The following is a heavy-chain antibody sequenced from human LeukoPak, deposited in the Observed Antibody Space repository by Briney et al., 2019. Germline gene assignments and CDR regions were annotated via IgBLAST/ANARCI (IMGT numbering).Heavy chain of an antibody. CDR1: GFIFNTYS. V-gene: IGHV3-21*01. D-gene: IGHD2-15*01. Sequence: PGGSLRLSCAASGFIFNTYSMNWVRQAPGKGLEWVSSISVDSNYLYYVDSLRRRFTVSRDNTKNSLYLQMNSLRAEDTAVYYCVRVHCSGGGCYQRNDGLEIWGQGTMVIVSS. CDR2: ISVDSNYL. CDR3: VRVHCSGGGCYQRNDGLEI. J-gene: IGHJ3*02.